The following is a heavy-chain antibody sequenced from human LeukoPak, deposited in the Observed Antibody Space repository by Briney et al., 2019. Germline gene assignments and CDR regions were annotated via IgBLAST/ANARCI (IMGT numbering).Heavy chain of an antibody. Sequence: ASVKVSCKTSGYTFTSSGISWLRQAPGQGLEWLGIINPSGGDTKYAQKFQGRVTLTRDKSTSTVYMELSSLTSDDTAVYYCARTYCAEDCSIRYFDYWGQGTLVTVSS. CDR3: ARTYCAEDCSIRYFDY. D-gene: IGHD2-21*02. CDR1: GYTFTSSG. J-gene: IGHJ4*02. V-gene: IGHV1-46*01. CDR2: INPSGGDT.